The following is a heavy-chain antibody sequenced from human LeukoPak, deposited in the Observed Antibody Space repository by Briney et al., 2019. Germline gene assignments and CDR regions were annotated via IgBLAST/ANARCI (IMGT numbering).Heavy chain of an antibody. D-gene: IGHD1-26*01. CDR1: GFTFSSYG. J-gene: IGHJ4*02. V-gene: IGHV3-30*03. CDR2: ISYDGSNK. Sequence: GSLRLSCAASGFTFSSYGMHWVRQAPGKGLEWVAVISYDGSNKYYADSVKGRFTISRDNSKNTLYLQMNSLRAEDTAVYYCARDLFLGAADEADYWGQGTLVTVSS. CDR3: ARDLFLGAADEADY.